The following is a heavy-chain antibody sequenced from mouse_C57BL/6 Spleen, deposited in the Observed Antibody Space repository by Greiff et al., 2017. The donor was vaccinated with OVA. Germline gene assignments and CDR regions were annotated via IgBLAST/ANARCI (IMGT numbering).Heavy chain of an antibody. D-gene: IGHD2-1*01. CDR3: ARERGIYYGNYEGYFDV. J-gene: IGHJ1*03. CDR1: GYTFPSYW. Sequence: VQLKQPGAELVKPGASVKLSCKASGYTFPSYWMHWVKQRPGQGLEWIGMIHPNSGSTNYNEKFKSKATLTVDKSSSTAYMQLSSLTSEDSAVYYCARERGIYYGNYEGYFDVWGTGTTVTVSS. CDR2: IHPNSGST. V-gene: IGHV1-64*01.